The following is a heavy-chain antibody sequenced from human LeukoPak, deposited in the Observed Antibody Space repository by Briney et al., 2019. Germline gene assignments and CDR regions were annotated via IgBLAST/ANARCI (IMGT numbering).Heavy chain of an antibody. J-gene: IGHJ3*02. V-gene: IGHV1-18*01. CDR2: ISAYNGNT. CDR3: ARDYGDYVRDAFDI. CDR1: GYTFTSYG. Sequence: GASVKVSCKASGYTFTSYGISWVRQAPGQGLEWMGWISAYNGNTNYAQKLQGRVTMTTDTSTSTAYMELRSLRSDDTAVYYCARDYGDYVRDAFDIWGQGTMVTVSS. D-gene: IGHD4-17*01.